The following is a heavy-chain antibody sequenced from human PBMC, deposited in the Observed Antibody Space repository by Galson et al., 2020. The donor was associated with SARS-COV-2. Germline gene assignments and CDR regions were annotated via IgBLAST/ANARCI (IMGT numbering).Heavy chain of an antibody. CDR1: GGSISSYY. Sequence: ETSETLSLTCTVSGGSISSYYWSWIRQPAGKGLEWIGRIYTSGSTNYNPSLKSRVTMSVDTSKNQFSLKLSSVTAADTAVYYCAREGRDTQWLADGYYYGMDVWGQGTTVTVSS. CDR3: AREGRDTQWLADGYYYGMDV. D-gene: IGHD6-19*01. V-gene: IGHV4-4*07. J-gene: IGHJ6*02. CDR2: IYTSGST.